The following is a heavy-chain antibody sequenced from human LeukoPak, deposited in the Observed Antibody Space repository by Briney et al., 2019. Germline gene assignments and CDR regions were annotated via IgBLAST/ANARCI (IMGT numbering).Heavy chain of an antibody. Sequence: ASVKVSCKVSGYTLTELSMHCVRQPGGKGLAWMGGFDPEDGETIYAQKFQGRVIMTEDTSTDTAYMELSSLKSEDTAVYYCATYCTNGVCWDNWFDPWGQGTLVTVAS. V-gene: IGHV1-24*01. D-gene: IGHD2-8*01. CDR3: ATYCTNGVCWDNWFDP. CDR2: FDPEDGET. CDR1: GYTLTELS. J-gene: IGHJ5*02.